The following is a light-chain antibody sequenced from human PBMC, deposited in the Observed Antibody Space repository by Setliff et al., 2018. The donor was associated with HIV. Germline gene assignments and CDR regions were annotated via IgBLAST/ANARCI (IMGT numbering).Light chain of an antibody. Sequence: EPGQRVTISCTGSSSNIGAAYDVHWYRQFPGTAPKLLIYGNINRPSGVPDRFSGSKSGTSGSLTITGLQAEDEADYYCQSYDSSLSAHVFGTGTKGTV. V-gene: IGLV1-40*01. CDR3: QSYDSSLSAHV. J-gene: IGLJ1*01. CDR1: SSNIGAAYD. CDR2: GNI.